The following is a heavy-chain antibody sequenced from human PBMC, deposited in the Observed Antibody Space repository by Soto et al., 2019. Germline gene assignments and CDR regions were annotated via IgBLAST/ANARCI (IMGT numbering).Heavy chain of an antibody. J-gene: IGHJ4*02. Sequence: SETLSLTCTVSGGSISSYYWSWIRQPPGKGLEWIGYIYYTGSTNYNPSLKSRVTISVDTSKNQFSLNLSSVTAADTAVYYCARDYGDCVDFWGQGTLVTVS. V-gene: IGHV4-59*01. CDR1: GGSISSYY. CDR3: ARDYGDCVDF. CDR2: IYYTGST. D-gene: IGHD4-17*01.